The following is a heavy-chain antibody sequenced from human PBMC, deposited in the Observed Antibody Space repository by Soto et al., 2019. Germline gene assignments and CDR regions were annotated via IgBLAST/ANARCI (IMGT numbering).Heavy chain of an antibody. CDR1: GGSVRSGSYY. CDR3: ARDSSGRHDY. V-gene: IGHV4-61*01. CDR2: IYQSGTT. Sequence: SETLSLTCSVSGGSVRSGSYYWTWIRQPPGKGLEWIGYIYQSGTTNYNDSLKSRVTISIDTSKNQFFLKLNSVTAADTAVYYCARDSSGRHDYWGQGTLVTVSS. J-gene: IGHJ4*02. D-gene: IGHD3-22*01.